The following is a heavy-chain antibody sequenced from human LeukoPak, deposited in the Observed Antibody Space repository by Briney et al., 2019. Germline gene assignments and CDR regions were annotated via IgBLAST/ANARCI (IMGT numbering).Heavy chain of an antibody. D-gene: IGHD2-2*01. CDR3: AKIVSAANELDFDH. CDR2: IYYSGST. Sequence: SETLSLTCTVSGGSISSYYWSWIRQPPGKGLGWIGYIYYSGSTNYNPSLKSRVTISVDTSKNQFSLKLSSVTAADTAIYYCAKIVSAANELDFDHWGRGTLVTVSS. J-gene: IGHJ4*02. CDR1: GGSISSYY. V-gene: IGHV4-59*08.